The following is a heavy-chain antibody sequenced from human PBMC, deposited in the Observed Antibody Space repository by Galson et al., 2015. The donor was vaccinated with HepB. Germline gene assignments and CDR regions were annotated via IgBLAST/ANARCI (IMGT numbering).Heavy chain of an antibody. D-gene: IGHD5-12*01. CDR3: ATDILADYSGYQSGDAFDI. CDR2: FDPEDGET. CDR1: GYTLTELS. J-gene: IGHJ3*02. V-gene: IGHV1-24*01. Sequence: SVKVSCKVSGYTLTELSMHWVRQAPGKGLEWMGGFDPEDGETIYAQKFQGRVTMTEDTSTDTAYMELSSLRSEDTAVYYCATDILADYSGYQSGDAFDIWGQGTMVTVSS.